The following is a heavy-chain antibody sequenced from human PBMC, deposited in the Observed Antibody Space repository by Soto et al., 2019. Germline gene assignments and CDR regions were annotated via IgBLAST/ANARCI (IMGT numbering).Heavy chain of an antibody. CDR2: ISARADST. J-gene: IGHJ4*01. CDR1: VFTFSSYA. D-gene: IGHD3-10*01. CDR3: ARDSGYGSGASVNHYLEY. Sequence: GGSLRLSCAASVFTFSSYAMGWVRQTPGEGLDWVSAISARADSTYYADSVKGRFAISRYNSRNTLFLQMDSLRAEDTAVYYCARDSGYGSGASVNHYLEYWGHGTLVTVSS. V-gene: IGHV3-23*01.